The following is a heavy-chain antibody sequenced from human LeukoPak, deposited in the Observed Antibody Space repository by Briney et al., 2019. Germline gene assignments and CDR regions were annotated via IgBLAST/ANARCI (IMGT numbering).Heavy chain of an antibody. Sequence: GGSLRLSCAVSGFTFRTYWMHWVRQVPGEGLVWVSRINEDGSITNYADSVKGRFTISRDNAKNTLYLQMNNLRAEDTAVYYCAREDCTIGAVCSSLLDHWGRGTLVTVSS. D-gene: IGHD2-8*01. CDR2: INEDGSIT. J-gene: IGHJ4*02. CDR3: AREDCTIGAVCSSLLDH. CDR1: GFTFRTYW. V-gene: IGHV3-74*01.